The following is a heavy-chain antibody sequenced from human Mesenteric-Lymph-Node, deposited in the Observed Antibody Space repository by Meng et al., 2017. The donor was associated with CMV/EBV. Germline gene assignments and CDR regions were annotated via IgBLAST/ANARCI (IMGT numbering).Heavy chain of an antibody. V-gene: IGHV3-21*01. CDR3: ARGYKELRFLERYNGMDV. CDR2: ISSSSSYI. Sequence: GGSLRLSCAASGFTFSSYSMNWVRQAPGKGLEWVSSISSSSSYIYYADSVKGRFTISRDNAKNSLYLQMNSLRAEDTAVYYCARGYKELRFLERYNGMDVWGQGTTVTVSS. D-gene: IGHD3-3*01. J-gene: IGHJ6*02. CDR1: GFTFSSYS.